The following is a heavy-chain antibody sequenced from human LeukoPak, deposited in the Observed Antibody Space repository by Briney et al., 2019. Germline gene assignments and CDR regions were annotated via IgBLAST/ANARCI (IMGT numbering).Heavy chain of an antibody. V-gene: IGHV3-30*04. CDR3: ASSMVRGVTSDDY. D-gene: IGHD3-10*01. J-gene: IGHJ4*02. CDR2: ISYDGSNK. Sequence: GGSLRLSCAASGFTFSSYAMHWVRQAPGKGLEWVAVISYDGSNKYYADSVEGRFTISRDNSKNTLYLQMNSLRAEDTAVYYCASSMVRGVTSDDYWGQGTLVTVSS. CDR1: GFTFSSYA.